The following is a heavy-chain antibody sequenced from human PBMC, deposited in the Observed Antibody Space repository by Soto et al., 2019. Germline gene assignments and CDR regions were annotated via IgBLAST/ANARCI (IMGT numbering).Heavy chain of an antibody. J-gene: IGHJ5*02. CDR2: IYATGDT. CDR3: VRDGTKNLRDRFEP. Sequence: SETLSLTCNVSGASLSRYYWSWIRQPPGKGLEWIGRIYATGDTDYNPSLKSRISMSVDMSKKQFSLTLRSVTAADTAIYYCVRDGTKNLRDRFEPWGRGILVTV. D-gene: IGHD1-26*01. CDR1: GASLSRYY. V-gene: IGHV4-4*07.